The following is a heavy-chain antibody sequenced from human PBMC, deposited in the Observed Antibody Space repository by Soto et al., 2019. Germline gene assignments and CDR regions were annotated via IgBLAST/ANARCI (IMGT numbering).Heavy chain of an antibody. Sequence: GASVKVSCKASGYTFTGYYMHWVRQAPGQGLEWMGWINPNSGGTNYAQKFQGRVTMTRDTSISTAYMELSRLRSDDTAVYYCAREGRGDYSYNYYGMYVWGQGTPVTVSS. CDR2: INPNSGGT. V-gene: IGHV1-2*02. J-gene: IGHJ6*02. CDR1: GYTFTGYY. CDR3: AREGRGDYSYNYYGMYV. D-gene: IGHD4-17*01.